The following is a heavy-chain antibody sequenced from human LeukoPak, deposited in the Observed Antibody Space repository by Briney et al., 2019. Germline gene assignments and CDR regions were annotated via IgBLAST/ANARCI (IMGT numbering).Heavy chain of an antibody. D-gene: IGHD5-24*01. J-gene: IGHJ6*03. CDR2: LRFDESRK. Sequence: PGGSLRLSCAASGFTFSSNGMHWVRQAPGKGLEGVAFLRFDESRKYYADSVKGRFTVSRDTSKNTLYLQMNSPRAEDTAIYYCAKGGSDGYNSEYYMDVWGTGTTVTVSS. CDR3: AKGGSDGYNSEYYMDV. V-gene: IGHV3-30*02. CDR1: GFTFSSNG.